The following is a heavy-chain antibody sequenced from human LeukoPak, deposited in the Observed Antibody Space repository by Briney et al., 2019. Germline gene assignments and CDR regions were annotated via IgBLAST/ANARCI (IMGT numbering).Heavy chain of an antibody. D-gene: IGHD2-2*01. V-gene: IGHV4-59*01. CDR1: GGSISSYY. J-gene: IGHJ4*02. Sequence: SETLSLTCTVSGGSISSYYWSWIRQPPGKGLECIGYIYYSGSTNYNPSLKSRVTISVDTSKNQFSLKLSSVTAADTAVYYCARTSGLSGTIDYWGQGTLVTVSS. CDR2: IYYSGST. CDR3: ARTSGLSGTIDY.